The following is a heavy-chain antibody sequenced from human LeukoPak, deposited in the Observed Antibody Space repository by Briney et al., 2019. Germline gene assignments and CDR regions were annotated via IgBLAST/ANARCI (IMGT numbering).Heavy chain of an antibody. V-gene: IGHV4-59*01. CDR3: VRGPYGSGISNWFDP. CDR1: GGSISSYY. D-gene: IGHD3-10*01. Sequence: PSETLSLTCTVSGGSISSYYWNWTRQPPGKGLEWIGYIYYSGSTNYNPSLKSRVTISVDTSENQFSLNLTSVTAADTAVYYCVRGPYGSGISNWFDPWGQGTQVIVSS. J-gene: IGHJ5*02. CDR2: IYYSGST.